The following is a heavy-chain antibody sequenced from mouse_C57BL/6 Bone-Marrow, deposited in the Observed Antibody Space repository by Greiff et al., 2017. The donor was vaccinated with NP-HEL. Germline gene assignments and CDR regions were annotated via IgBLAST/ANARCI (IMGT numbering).Heavy chain of an antibody. J-gene: IGHJ3*01. CDR3: ARDYYGSSGFAY. D-gene: IGHD1-1*01. V-gene: IGHV1-53*01. Sequence: QVQLQQPGTELVKPGASVKLSCKASGYAFTSYWMHWVKQRPGQGLEWIGNINPSNGGTNYNEKFKSKATLTVDKSSSTAYMQLSSLTAEDSAVYCCARDYYGSSGFAYWGQGTLVTVSA. CDR1: GYAFTSYW. CDR2: INPSNGGT.